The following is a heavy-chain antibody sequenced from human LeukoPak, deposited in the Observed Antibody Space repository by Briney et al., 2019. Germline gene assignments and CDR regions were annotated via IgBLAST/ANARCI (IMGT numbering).Heavy chain of an antibody. V-gene: IGHV3-23*01. CDR2: ISGSGGST. CDR1: GFTFSSYV. CDR3: AKDRTIYYYDSSGFTDL. J-gene: IGHJ5*02. Sequence: PGGSLRLSCAASGFTFSSYVMSWVRQAAGKGLEWVSAISGSGGSTYYADSVKGRFTISRDNSKNTLYLQMNSLRAEDTAVYYCAKDRTIYYYDSSGFTDLWGQGTLVTVSS. D-gene: IGHD3-22*01.